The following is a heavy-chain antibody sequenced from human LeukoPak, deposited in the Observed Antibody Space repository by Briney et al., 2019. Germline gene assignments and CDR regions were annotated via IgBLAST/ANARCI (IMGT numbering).Heavy chain of an antibody. CDR2: ISAYNGNT. CDR1: GYTFTSYG. J-gene: IGHJ4*02. Sequence: ASVKVSCKASGYTFTSYGISWVGPAPGQGLEWMGWISAYNGNTNYAQKLQGRVTMTTDTSTSTAYMELRSLRSDDTAVYYCARTVLRSGWYGDFDYWGQGTLVTVSS. D-gene: IGHD6-19*01. V-gene: IGHV1-18*01. CDR3: ARTVLRSGWYGDFDY.